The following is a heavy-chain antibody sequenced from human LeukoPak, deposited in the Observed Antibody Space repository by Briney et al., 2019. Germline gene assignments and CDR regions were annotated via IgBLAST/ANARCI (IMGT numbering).Heavy chain of an antibody. Sequence: GGSLRLSCAASGFTLSNYGMHWVRQAPGKGLEWVAAIWHDGSRKYYAEAVKGRFTISRDNARNTVYVQMDSLRAEDTAVYYCARDEGDSSGYYPGLWGQGTLVTVSS. CDR2: IWHDGSRK. D-gene: IGHD3-22*01. CDR1: GFTLSNYG. V-gene: IGHV3-33*01. J-gene: IGHJ1*01. CDR3: ARDEGDSSGYYPGL.